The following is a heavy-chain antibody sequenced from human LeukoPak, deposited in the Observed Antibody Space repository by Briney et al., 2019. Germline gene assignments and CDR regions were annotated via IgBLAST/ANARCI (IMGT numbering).Heavy chain of an antibody. CDR1: GFIFSDYY. Sequence: GGSLRLSCAASGFIFSDYYMSWIRQAPGKGLEWVSYISSSGTTIYYVDSVKGRFTISRDNAKNSLYLQMNSLRAEDTAVYYCAKELVVVTAERGAFDIWGQGTMVTVS. J-gene: IGHJ3*02. D-gene: IGHD2-21*02. CDR2: ISSSGTTI. V-gene: IGHV3-11*01. CDR3: AKELVVVTAERGAFDI.